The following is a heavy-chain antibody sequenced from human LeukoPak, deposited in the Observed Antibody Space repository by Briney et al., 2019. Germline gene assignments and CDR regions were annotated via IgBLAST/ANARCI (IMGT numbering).Heavy chain of an antibody. J-gene: IGHJ4*02. V-gene: IGHV1-69*05. CDR3: ARGSPITIFGVVSPFDY. CDR2: IIPIFGTA. D-gene: IGHD3-3*01. CDR1: GGTFSSYA. Sequence: SVKVSCKASGGTFSSYAISWVRQAPGQGLEWMGGIIPIFGTANYAQKFQGRVTMTRDTPTSTVYMELSSLRSEDTAVYYCARGSPITIFGVVSPFDYWGQGTLVTVSS.